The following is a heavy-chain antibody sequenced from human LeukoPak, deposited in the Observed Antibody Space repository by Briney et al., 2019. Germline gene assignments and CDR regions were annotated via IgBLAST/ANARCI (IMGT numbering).Heavy chain of an antibody. J-gene: IGHJ4*02. CDR2: ISSSSSYI. CDR1: DFSVGSNY. V-gene: IGHV3-21*01. D-gene: IGHD3-16*01. Sequence: GGSLRLSCAASDFSVGSNYMTWVRQAPGKGLEWVSSISSSSSYIYYADSVKGRFTISRDNAKNSLYLQMNSLRDEDTAVYYCARDYVQDYWGQGTLVTVSS. CDR3: ARDYVQDY.